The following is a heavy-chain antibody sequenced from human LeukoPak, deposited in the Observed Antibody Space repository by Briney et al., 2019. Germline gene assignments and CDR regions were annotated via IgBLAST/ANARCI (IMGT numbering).Heavy chain of an antibody. D-gene: IGHD4-23*01. J-gene: IGHJ4*02. Sequence: SSETLSLTCAVYGGSFSGYYWSWIRQPPGKGLEWIGEINHSGSTNYNPSLKSRVTISVDTSKNQFSLKLSSVTAADTAVYYCARGVVTTYFDYWGQGTLVTVSS. CDR3: ARGVVTTYFDY. CDR2: INHSGST. V-gene: IGHV4-34*01. CDR1: GGSFSGYY.